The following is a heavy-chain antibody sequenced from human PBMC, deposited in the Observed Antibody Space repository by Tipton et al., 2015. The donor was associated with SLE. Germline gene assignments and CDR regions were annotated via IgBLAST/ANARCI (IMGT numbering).Heavy chain of an antibody. CDR3: AKAWIPNYYGMDV. CDR2: IRYDGSNK. V-gene: IGHV3-30*02. Sequence: SLRLSCAASGFTFSSYGMHWVRQAPGKGLEWVAFIRYDGSNKYYADSVKGRFTISRDNSKNTLYLQMNNLRAEDTAVYYCAKAWIPNYYGMDVWGQGTTVTVSS. D-gene: IGHD5-12*01. CDR1: GFTFSSYG. J-gene: IGHJ6*02.